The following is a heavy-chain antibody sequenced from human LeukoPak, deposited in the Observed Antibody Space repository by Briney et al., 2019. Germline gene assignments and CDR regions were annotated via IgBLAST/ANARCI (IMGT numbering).Heavy chain of an antibody. D-gene: IGHD3-3*01. J-gene: IGHJ4*02. Sequence: ASVKVSCKASGGTFSSYAISWVRQAPGQGLEWRGGIIPIFGTANYAQKFHGRVTITADESTSTAYMELSSLRDEDTAVYYCAFYSYYDFWSGYYKEGYYFDYWGQGTLVTVSS. CDR1: GGTFSSYA. V-gene: IGHV1-69*13. CDR2: IIPIFGTA. CDR3: AFYSYYDFWSGYYKEGYYFDY.